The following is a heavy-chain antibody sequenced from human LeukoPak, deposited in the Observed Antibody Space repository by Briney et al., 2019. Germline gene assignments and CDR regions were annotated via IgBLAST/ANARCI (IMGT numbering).Heavy chain of an antibody. V-gene: IGHV1-8*01. J-gene: IGHJ3*02. CDR2: MNPNSGNT. D-gene: IGHD6-13*01. CDR3: TRDMRGAAAADDAFDI. Sequence: ASVKASCKASGYTFTSYDINWVRQATGQGLEWMGWMNPNSGNTGYAQKFQGRVTITRDTSISTAYMELSSLRSEDTAVYYCTRDMRGAAAADDAFDIWGQGTMVTVSS. CDR1: GYTFTSYD.